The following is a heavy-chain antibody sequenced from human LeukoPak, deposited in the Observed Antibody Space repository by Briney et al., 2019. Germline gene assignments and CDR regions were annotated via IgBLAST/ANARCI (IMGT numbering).Heavy chain of an antibody. CDR2: ISAYNGNT. CDR1: GYTFTSYG. Sequence: ASVKVSCKASGYTFTSYGISWVRQAPGQGLEWMGRISAYNGNTNYAQKLQGRVTMTTDTSTSTAYMELRSLRSDDTAVYYCARDLPRFETYYYYYGMDVWGQGTTVTVSS. J-gene: IGHJ6*02. V-gene: IGHV1-18*01. D-gene: IGHD3-16*01. CDR3: ARDLPRFETYYYYYGMDV.